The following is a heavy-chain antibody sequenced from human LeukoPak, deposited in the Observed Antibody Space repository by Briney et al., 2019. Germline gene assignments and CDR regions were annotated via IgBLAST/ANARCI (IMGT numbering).Heavy chain of an antibody. J-gene: IGHJ3*02. CDR1: GGTFSSYA. D-gene: IGHD2-15*01. Sequence: SVKVSCKASGGTFSSYAISWVRQAPGQGLEWMGGIIPIFGTANYAQKFQGRVTITADKSTSTAYMELSSLRSEDTAVYYCARVKNCSGGSCYSWAFDIWGQGTMVTVSS. V-gene: IGHV1-69*06. CDR2: IIPIFGTA. CDR3: ARVKNCSGGSCYSWAFDI.